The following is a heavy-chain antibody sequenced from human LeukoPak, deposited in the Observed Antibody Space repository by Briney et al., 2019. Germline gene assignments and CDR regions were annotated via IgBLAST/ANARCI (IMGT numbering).Heavy chain of an antibody. CDR1: GGTFSSYA. D-gene: IGHD3-3*02. V-gene: IGHV1-69*04. J-gene: IGHJ4*02. CDR2: IIPILGIA. CDR3: ARDSPSHFRYGIFDC. Sequence: ASVKVSCKASGGTFSSYAISWVRQAPGQGLEWMGRIIPILGIANYAQKFQGRVTITADKSTSTAYMELSSLRSEDTAVYYCARDSPSHFRYGIFDCWGQGTLVTVSS.